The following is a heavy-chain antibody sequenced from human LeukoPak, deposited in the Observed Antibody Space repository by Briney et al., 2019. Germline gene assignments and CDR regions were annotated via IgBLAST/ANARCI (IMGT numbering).Heavy chain of an antibody. CDR2: ISGSSSYI. V-gene: IGHV3-21*01. Sequence: PGGSLRLSCAASGXTFSGYSMNWVRQAPGKGLEWVSSISGSSSYIYYADSVKGRFTISRDNAKNSLYLQMNSLRAEDTAVYYCAREEKAGTGYYYYGMDVWGLGTTVTVSS. CDR3: AREEKAGTGYYYYGMDV. J-gene: IGHJ6*02. D-gene: IGHD6-19*01. CDR1: GXTFSGYS.